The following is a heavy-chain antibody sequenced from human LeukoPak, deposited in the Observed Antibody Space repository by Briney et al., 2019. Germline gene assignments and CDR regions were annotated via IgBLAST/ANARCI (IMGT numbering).Heavy chain of an antibody. CDR1: GYTFTSNY. V-gene: IGHV1-46*01. J-gene: IGHJ4*02. Sequence: ASVKVSFKASGYTFTSNYIHWVRQAPGQGLEWMGMIYPRDGSTSYAQKFQGRVTVTRDTSTSTVHMELSGLRSEDTAVYYCARDQEGFDYWGQGTLVTVSS. CDR2: IYPRDGST. CDR3: ARDQEGFDY.